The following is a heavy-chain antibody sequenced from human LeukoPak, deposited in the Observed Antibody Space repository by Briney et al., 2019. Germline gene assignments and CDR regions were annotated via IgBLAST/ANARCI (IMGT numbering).Heavy chain of an antibody. Sequence: SETLSLTCAVYGGSFSGYYWSWIRQPPGKGLEWIGEINHSGSTNYNPSLKSRVTISVDTSKNQFSLKLSSVTAADTAVYYCARGGQRTHYYDSSGYYFHYWGQGTLVTVSS. CDR2: INHSGST. V-gene: IGHV4-34*01. CDR3: ARGGQRTHYYDSSGYYFHY. CDR1: GGSFSGYY. J-gene: IGHJ4*02. D-gene: IGHD3-22*01.